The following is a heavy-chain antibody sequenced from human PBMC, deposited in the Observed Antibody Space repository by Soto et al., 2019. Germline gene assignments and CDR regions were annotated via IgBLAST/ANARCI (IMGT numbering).Heavy chain of an antibody. CDR3: ARRDYGPSDS. J-gene: IGHJ4*02. CDR2: ISGSGGST. Sequence: EVRLLESGGGLVQPGGSLRLSCAASGFTFSTYAMNWVRQAPGKGLEWVSGISGSGGSTYYADPVKGRFTISRDNLNNTLYLQMNSLTAEDTAIYYCARRDYGPSDSWGQGTLVTVSS. CDR1: GFTFSTYA. D-gene: IGHD4-17*01. V-gene: IGHV3-23*01.